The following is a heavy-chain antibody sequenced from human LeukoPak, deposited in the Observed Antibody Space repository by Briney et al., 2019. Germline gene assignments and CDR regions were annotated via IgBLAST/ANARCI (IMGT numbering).Heavy chain of an antibody. CDR2: IDGTSRNI. CDR3: ARRLAY. V-gene: IGHV3-48*04. J-gene: IGHJ4*01. CDR1: GFTFSDFG. Sequence: GSLRLSCGGYGFTFSDFGMNWVRQAPGKGLEWVSYIDGTSRNIRCADSVKGRFTIFRDNAKSSVFLQMNNLTVDDTAVYYCARRLAYWGHGTLVVVSS.